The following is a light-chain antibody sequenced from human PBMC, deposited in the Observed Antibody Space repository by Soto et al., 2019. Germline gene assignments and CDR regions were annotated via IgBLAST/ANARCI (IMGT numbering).Light chain of an antibody. CDR3: CSYAGSYTFGV. Sequence: QSALTQPRSVSGSPGQSVTISCTGTSSDVGGYNYFSWYQQHPGKAPKLMIYDVSKRRSGVPDRFSGSRSGNTASLTISGLQAEDEADYYCCSYAGSYTFGVFGTGTKLTVL. V-gene: IGLV2-11*01. CDR1: SSDVGGYNY. CDR2: DVS. J-gene: IGLJ1*01.